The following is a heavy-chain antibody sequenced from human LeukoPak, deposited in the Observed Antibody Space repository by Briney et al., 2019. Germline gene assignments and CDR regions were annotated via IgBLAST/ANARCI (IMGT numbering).Heavy chain of an antibody. J-gene: IGHJ4*02. Sequence: PGGSLRLSCAASGFTFSSYSMNWVRQAPGKGLEWVSSISSSRSYIYYADSVKGRFTISRDNAKNSLYLQMNSLRAEDTAMYYCARDAGSYYDYVWGSGPYDYWGQGTLVTVSS. D-gene: IGHD3-16*01. CDR3: ARDAGSYYDYVWGSGPYDY. CDR2: ISSSRSYI. V-gene: IGHV3-21*01. CDR1: GFTFSSYS.